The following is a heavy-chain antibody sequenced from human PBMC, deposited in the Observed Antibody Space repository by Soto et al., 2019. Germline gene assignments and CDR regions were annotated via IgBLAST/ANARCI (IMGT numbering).Heavy chain of an antibody. CDR2: ISAYNGNT. J-gene: IGHJ6*03. D-gene: IGHD4-4*01. CDR1: GYTFTSYG. V-gene: IGHV1-18*01. Sequence: QVPLVQSGAEVKKPGASVKVSCQASGYTFTSYGISWVRQAPGQGLEWMGWISAYNGNTNYAQKLQGRVTMTTDTSTSTVYMELRSLRSDDTAVYYCARVWGTTVTTGRAVPHWYGYMDVWGKGTTVTVSS. CDR3: ARVWGTTVTTGRAVPHWYGYMDV.